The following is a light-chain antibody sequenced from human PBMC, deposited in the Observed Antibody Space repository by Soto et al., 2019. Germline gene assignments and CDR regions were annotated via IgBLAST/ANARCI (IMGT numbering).Light chain of an antibody. Sequence: EVVLTQSPGTLSLSPGERATLSCRASQRISSAYLAWYQQKPGQTPRLLIYGASSRATGIPDRFSGSGSGTDFTLTINRLEPEDLAVYSCHNYGTSPTFGGGTKVDIK. V-gene: IGKV3-20*01. CDR1: QRISSAY. J-gene: IGKJ4*01. CDR2: GAS. CDR3: HNYGTSPT.